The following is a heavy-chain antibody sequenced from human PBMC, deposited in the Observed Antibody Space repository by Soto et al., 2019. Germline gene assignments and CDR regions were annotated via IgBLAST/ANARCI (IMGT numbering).Heavy chain of an antibody. CDR3: ARAYGVISHFDY. Sequence: SVQVSCKASGGTFSSYAISWVRQAPGQGLEWMGGIIPIFGTANYAQKFQGRVTITADESTSTAYMELSSLRSEDTAVYYCARAYGVISHFDYWGQGTLVTVSS. CDR1: GGTFSSYA. CDR2: IIPIFGTA. D-gene: IGHD2-21*01. J-gene: IGHJ4*02. V-gene: IGHV1-69*13.